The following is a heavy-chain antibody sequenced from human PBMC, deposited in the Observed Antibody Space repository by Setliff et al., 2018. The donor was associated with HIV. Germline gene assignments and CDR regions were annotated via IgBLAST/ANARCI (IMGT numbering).Heavy chain of an antibody. CDR3: ARVGSCYNTRCYSWFDP. D-gene: IGHD2-2*03. J-gene: IGHJ5*02. Sequence: ETLSLTCSVSGGSISPYYWTWIRQSPGKGPEWIGYIRDTGNAHSNPSLRGRVTIAVDTSKNQLSLRLTSVTAADTAVYYCARVGSCYNTRCYSWFDPWGQGTLVTVSS. V-gene: IGHV4-59*01. CDR2: IRDTGNA. CDR1: GGSISPYY.